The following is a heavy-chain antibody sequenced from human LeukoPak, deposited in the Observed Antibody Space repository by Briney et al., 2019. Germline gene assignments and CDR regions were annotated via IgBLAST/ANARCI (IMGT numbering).Heavy chain of an antibody. D-gene: IGHD3-22*01. CDR1: GFTFSSYW. Sequence: PGGSLRLSCAASGFTFSSYWMSWVRQAPGKGLEWVANIKQDGSEKYYVDSVKGRFTISRDNAKNSLYLQMNSLRAEDTAVYYCARYPRRYYCDSSGYLADYWGQGTLVTVSS. CDR2: IKQDGSEK. V-gene: IGHV3-7*01. CDR3: ARYPRRYYCDSSGYLADY. J-gene: IGHJ4*02.